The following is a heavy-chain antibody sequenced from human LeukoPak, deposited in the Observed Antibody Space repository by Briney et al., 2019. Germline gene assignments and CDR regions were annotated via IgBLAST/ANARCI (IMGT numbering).Heavy chain of an antibody. CDR1: GYPFNNYD. Sequence: ASVKVSCKASGYPFNNYDINWVRQATGQGLEWMGWMNPHSGKTGYAQNFQGRVTMTRDTSISTAYMELRSLRSDDTAVYYCARDYDDFWSGPLYMDVWGKGTTVTVSS. CDR2: MNPHSGKT. J-gene: IGHJ6*03. CDR3: ARDYDDFWSGPLYMDV. V-gene: IGHV1-8*01. D-gene: IGHD3-3*01.